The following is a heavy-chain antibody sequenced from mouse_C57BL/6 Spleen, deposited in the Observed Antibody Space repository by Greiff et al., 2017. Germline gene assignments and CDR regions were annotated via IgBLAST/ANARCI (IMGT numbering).Heavy chain of an antibody. CDR3: ARGYGSIHWYFDV. CDR2: INPSNGGT. CDR1: GYTFTSYW. V-gene: IGHV1-53*01. D-gene: IGHD1-1*01. Sequence: VQLQQPGTDLVKPGASVKLSCKASGYTFTSYWMHWVKQRPGQGLEWIGNINPSNGGTNYNEKFKSKATLTVDKSSSTAYMQLSSLTSEDSAVYYCARGYGSIHWYFDVWGTGTTVTVSS. J-gene: IGHJ1*03.